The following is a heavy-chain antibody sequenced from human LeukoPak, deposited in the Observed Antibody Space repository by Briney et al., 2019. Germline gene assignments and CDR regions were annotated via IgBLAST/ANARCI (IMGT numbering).Heavy chain of an antibody. CDR3: AREEHGGYFDY. V-gene: IGHV3-64D*09. Sequence: PGGSLRLSCSASGFTFSSYAMHWVRQAPGKGLEYVSAISSNGGSTYYADSVKGRFTISRDNSKNTLYLQMSSLRAEDTAVYYCAREEHGGYFDYWGQGNPVTVSS. J-gene: IGHJ4*02. CDR2: ISSNGGST. D-gene: IGHD2-15*01. CDR1: GFTFSSYA.